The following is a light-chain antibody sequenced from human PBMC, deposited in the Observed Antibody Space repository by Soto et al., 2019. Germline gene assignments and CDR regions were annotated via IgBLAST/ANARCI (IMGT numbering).Light chain of an antibody. CDR2: GAS. V-gene: IGKV3-20*01. CDR3: QHYGNSPPFT. Sequence: EIVLTQSPGTLSLSPGERATLSCRASQSVSSSYLAWYQQKPGQAPRLLIYGASGRATGIPDRFSGSGSGTNFTPTIISLEPEDFSVYYCQHYGNSPPFTFGQGPRLDMK. J-gene: IGKJ5*01. CDR1: QSVSSSY.